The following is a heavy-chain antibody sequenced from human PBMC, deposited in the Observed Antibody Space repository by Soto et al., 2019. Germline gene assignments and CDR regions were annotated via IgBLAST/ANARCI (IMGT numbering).Heavy chain of an antibody. V-gene: IGHV3-11*05. CDR3: ARRRPIGYYNY. Sequence: QVQPVEFGGDLVKPGGSLRLSCAASGFPFSDYYMSWIRQAPGKGLEWVSSIGSSSSYINYADSVKGRFTISRDNAKNSLYLQMNSLRAEDTAVYYCARRRPIGYYNYWGQGTLVTVSA. CDR1: GFPFSDYY. D-gene: IGHD3-22*01. J-gene: IGHJ4*02. CDR2: IGSSSSYI.